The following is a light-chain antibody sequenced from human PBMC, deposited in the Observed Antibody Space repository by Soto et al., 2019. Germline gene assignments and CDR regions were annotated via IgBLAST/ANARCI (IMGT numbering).Light chain of an antibody. J-gene: IGLJ2*01. CDR1: SSKVGSNT. Sequence: QSVLTQPPSVSGTPGQRVTISCSGSSSKVGSNTVNWYQQLPGTAPKLLIYSNNQRPSGVSDRFSGSKSGTSASLAISGLQAGDEADYYCAAWDDSLNGQMIFGGGTKLTVL. V-gene: IGLV1-44*01. CDR2: SNN. CDR3: AAWDDSLNGQMI.